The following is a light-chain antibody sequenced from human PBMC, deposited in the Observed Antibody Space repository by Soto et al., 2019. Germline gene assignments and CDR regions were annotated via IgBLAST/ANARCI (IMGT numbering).Light chain of an antibody. CDR3: QMYNSAPWT. CDR2: AAS. J-gene: IGKJ1*01. V-gene: IGKV1-27*01. CDR1: QSISNH. Sequence: DIQMTQSPPSLSASVEDRVIITCRASQSISNHLNWYQQKPGKAPKLLIFAASSLQSGVPSRFSGSGSGTDFTLTISSLQPEDVAAYYCQMYNSAPWTCGQGTKVDIK.